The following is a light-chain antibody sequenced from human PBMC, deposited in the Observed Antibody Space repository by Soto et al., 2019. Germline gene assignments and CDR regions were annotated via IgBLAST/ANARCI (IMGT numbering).Light chain of an antibody. CDR2: DAS. Sequence: DIVLMQSPGTLALSPGERATLSFRSGQSVPTNYLIWYQQHAGQAPRLLIYDASNRATGIPPRFSGSGSGTDFTLSISSLEPEDFAVYYCQQRDNWPPTFGQGTRLQIK. CDR1: QSVPTNY. CDR3: QQRDNWPPT. V-gene: IGKV3-11*01. J-gene: IGKJ5*01.